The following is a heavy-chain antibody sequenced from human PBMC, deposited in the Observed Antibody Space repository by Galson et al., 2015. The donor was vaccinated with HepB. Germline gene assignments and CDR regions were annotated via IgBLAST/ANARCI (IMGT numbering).Heavy chain of an antibody. CDR3: ARDNYPEKRGYYDILTGFHNGVTATIRNGMDV. J-gene: IGHJ6*02. V-gene: IGHV3-21*01. Sequence: SLRLSCAASGFTFSSYSMNWVRQAPGKGLEWVSSISSSSSYIYYADSVKGRFTISRDNAKNSLYLQMNSLRAEDTAVYYCARDNYPEKRGYYDILTGFHNGVTATIRNGMDVWGQGTTVTVSS. CDR1: GFTFSSYS. D-gene: IGHD3-9*01. CDR2: ISSSSSYI.